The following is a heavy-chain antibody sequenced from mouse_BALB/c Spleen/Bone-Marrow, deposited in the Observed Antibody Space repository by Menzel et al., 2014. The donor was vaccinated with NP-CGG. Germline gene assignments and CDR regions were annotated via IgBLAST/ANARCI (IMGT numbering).Heavy chain of an antibody. Sequence: VKLMESGPGLVAPSQSLSITCTVSGFSLTTYDIGWIRRSPGKGLEWLGVIWTGGGTNYNSAFMSRLSITKDNSRSQVFLKMNSLQTDDTAIYYCIRVLDYWGQGTTLTVSS. CDR2: IWTGGGT. CDR3: IRVLDY. CDR1: GFSLTTYD. V-gene: IGHV2-9-2*01. J-gene: IGHJ2*01.